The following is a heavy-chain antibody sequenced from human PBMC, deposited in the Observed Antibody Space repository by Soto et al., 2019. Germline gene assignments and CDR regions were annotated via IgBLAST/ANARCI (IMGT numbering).Heavy chain of an antibody. J-gene: IGHJ4*02. CDR3: AGGGVAGTVGNRRFDY. V-gene: IGHV4-34*01. D-gene: IGHD6-19*01. CDR2: INHSGST. Sequence: SETLSLTCAVYGGSFSGYYWSWIRQPPGKGLEWIGEINHSGSTNYNPSLKSRVTISVDTSKNQFSLKLSSVTAADTAVYYCAGGGVAGTVGNRRFDYGAREPWSPSPQ. CDR1: GGSFSGYY.